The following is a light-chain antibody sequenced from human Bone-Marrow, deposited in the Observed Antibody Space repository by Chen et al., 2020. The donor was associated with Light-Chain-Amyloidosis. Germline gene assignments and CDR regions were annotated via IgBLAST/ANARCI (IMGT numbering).Light chain of an antibody. CDR2: DDS. CDR1: NIGSPS. CDR3: QVWDRSSDRPV. V-gene: IGLV3-21*02. Sequence: SYVLTQPSSVSVAPGQTATLACGGHNIGSPSVHCAQRTPGQARLRVGYDDSDRPSGIPGRLYGYNSGNTDTLTISRGEAGDEADYDCQVWDRSSDRPVFGGGTKLTVL. J-gene: IGLJ3*02.